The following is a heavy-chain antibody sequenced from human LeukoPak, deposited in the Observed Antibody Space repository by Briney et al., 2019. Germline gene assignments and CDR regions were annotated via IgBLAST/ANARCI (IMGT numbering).Heavy chain of an antibody. CDR1: GGSISSYY. D-gene: IGHD3-3*01. CDR3: ARLSFWSGSLFDY. Sequence: SETLSLTCTVSGGSISSYYWSWIRQPPGKGLEWIGYIYYGGSTNYNPSLKSRVTISVDTSKNQFSLKLSSVTAADTAVYYCARLSFWSGSLFDYWGQGTLVTVSS. CDR2: IYYGGST. V-gene: IGHV4-59*01. J-gene: IGHJ4*02.